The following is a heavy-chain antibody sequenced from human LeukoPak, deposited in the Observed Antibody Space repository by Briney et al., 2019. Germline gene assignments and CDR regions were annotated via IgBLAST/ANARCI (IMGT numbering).Heavy chain of an antibody. CDR3: ARVYGGNFYY. Sequence: GGSLRLSCAASGFTFSSYSMNWVRQAPGKGLEWVSYISSSSTIYYADSVKGRFTISRDNAKNSLYLQMNSLRAEDTAVYYCARVYGGNFYYWGQGTLVTVSS. CDR2: ISSSSTI. D-gene: IGHD4-23*01. V-gene: IGHV3-48*01. J-gene: IGHJ4*02. CDR1: GFTFSSYS.